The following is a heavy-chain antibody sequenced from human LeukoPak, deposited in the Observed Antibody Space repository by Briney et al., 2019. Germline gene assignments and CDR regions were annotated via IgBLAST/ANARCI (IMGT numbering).Heavy chain of an antibody. Sequence: SETLSLTCTVSGGSISSYYWSWIRQPPGKGLEWIGYIYTSGSTNYNPSLKSRVAISVDTSKNQFSLKLSSVTAADTAVYYCTRLTPHSRVFLEWLPLAYMDVWGKGTTVTVSS. CDR1: GGSISSYY. V-gene: IGHV4-4*09. D-gene: IGHD3-3*01. CDR3: TRLTPHSRVFLEWLPLAYMDV. J-gene: IGHJ6*03. CDR2: IYTSGST.